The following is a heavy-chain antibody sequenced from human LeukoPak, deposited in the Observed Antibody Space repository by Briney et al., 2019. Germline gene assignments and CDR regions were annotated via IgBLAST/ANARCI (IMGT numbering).Heavy chain of an antibody. Sequence: GGSLRLSCAASGFTLSSYSMNWVRPAPGKGLQWVSSISTSSSYIYYADSVKGRFTISRDNAKKSLYLEMNSLRAEDTAVYYCARVPMIRGVVIDQMDVWGKGTTVTISS. J-gene: IGHJ6*04. CDR3: ARVPMIRGVVIDQMDV. CDR2: ISTSSSYI. CDR1: GFTLSSYS. D-gene: IGHD3-10*01. V-gene: IGHV3-21*01.